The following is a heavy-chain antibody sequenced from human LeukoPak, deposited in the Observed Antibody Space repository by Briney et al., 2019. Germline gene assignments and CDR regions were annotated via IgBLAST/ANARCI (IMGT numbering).Heavy chain of an antibody. J-gene: IGHJ5*02. CDR2: ISAYNGNT. CDR3: ARVCSSSWYGWFDP. CDR1: GYTFTSYG. D-gene: IGHD6-13*01. V-gene: IGHV1-18*01. Sequence: ASVKVSCKASGYTFTSYGISWVRQAPGQGLEWMGWISAYNGNTNYAQKLQGRVTMTTDTSTSTAYIELRSLRSDDTAVYYCARVCSSSWYGWFDPWGQGTLVTVSS.